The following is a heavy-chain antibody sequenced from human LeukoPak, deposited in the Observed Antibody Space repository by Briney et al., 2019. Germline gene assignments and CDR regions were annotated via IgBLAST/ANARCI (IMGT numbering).Heavy chain of an antibody. V-gene: IGHV4-34*01. J-gene: IGHJ4*02. CDR3: ARGRYDWNHHFDY. CDR1: GGSFSGYY. Sequence: PSETLSLTCAVYGGSFSGYYWRWIRQPPGKGLEWIGEINHSGSTNHNPSLKSRVTLSVDTSKNQFSLTLSSVTAADTAVYYCARGRYDWNHHFDYWGQGTLVTVSS. D-gene: IGHD1-20*01. CDR2: INHSGST.